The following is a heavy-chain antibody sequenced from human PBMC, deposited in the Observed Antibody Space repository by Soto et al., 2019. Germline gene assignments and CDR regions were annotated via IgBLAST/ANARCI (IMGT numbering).Heavy chain of an antibody. J-gene: IGHJ4*02. CDR3: ARSDSSGYYTFDY. Sequence: PSETLSLTCAVSGGSISSGGYSWSWIRQPPGKGLEGIGYIYHSGSTYYNPSLKSRVTISVDRSEDQFSLKLSSVTAADTAVYYCARSDSSGYYTFDYWGQGTLVTVSS. D-gene: IGHD3-22*01. CDR2: IYHSGST. CDR1: GGSISSGGYS. V-gene: IGHV4-30-2*01.